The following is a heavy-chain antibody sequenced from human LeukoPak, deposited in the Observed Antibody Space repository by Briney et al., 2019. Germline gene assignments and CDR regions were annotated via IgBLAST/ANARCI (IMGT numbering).Heavy chain of an antibody. V-gene: IGHV3-23*01. CDR3: AKDHGISNAFGI. CDR1: GFTFSSYE. CDR2: ISGSGGST. J-gene: IGHJ3*02. Sequence: GGSLRLSCAASGFTFSSYEMNWVRQAPGKGLEWVSAISGSGGSTYYADSVKGRFTISRDNSKNTLYLQMNSLRAEDTAVYYCAKDHGISNAFGIWGQGSMVTVSS. D-gene: IGHD3-3*02.